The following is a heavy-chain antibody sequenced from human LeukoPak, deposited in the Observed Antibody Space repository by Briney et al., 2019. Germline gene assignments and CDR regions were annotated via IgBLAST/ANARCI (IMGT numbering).Heavy chain of an antibody. J-gene: IGHJ4*02. Sequence: SGXXXXXYGMHWVRQAPGXGLXWVAFIRYDGSNKYYADSVKGRFTISRDXSKNTVYMQKNRLRGEETAVYEXXXXXXXXXGXDYWGQXXXVTVSS. CDR2: IRYDGSNK. V-gene: IGHV3-30*02. CDR3: XXXXXXXXGXDY. CDR1: GXXXXXYG.